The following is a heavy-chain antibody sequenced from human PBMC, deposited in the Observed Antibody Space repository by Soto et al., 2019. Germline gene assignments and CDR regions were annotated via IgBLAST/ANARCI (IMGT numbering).Heavy chain of an antibody. CDR3: ARVAAGTGYYYYGMDV. J-gene: IGHJ6*02. V-gene: IGHV1-3*01. D-gene: IGHD6-13*01. Sequence: ASVKVSCKASGYTFTSYAMHWVRQAPGQRLEWIGWINAGNGNTKYSQKFQGRVTITRDTSASTAYMELSSLRSEDTAVYYCARVAAGTGYYYYGMDVWGQGTTVTVSS. CDR2: INAGNGNT. CDR1: GYTFTSYA.